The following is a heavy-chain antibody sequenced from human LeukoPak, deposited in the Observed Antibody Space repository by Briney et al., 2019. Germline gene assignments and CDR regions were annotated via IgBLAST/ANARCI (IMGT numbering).Heavy chain of an antibody. CDR3: AREGETGDTAFSYFDY. D-gene: IGHD5-18*01. J-gene: IGHJ4*02. Sequence: SETLSLTCTVSGGSISSYYWSWIRQPPGKGLEWIGYIYYSGSTNYNPSLKSRVTISVDTSKNQFSLKLSSVTAADTAVYYCAREGETGDTAFSYFDYWGQGTLVTVSS. CDR2: IYYSGST. CDR1: GGSISSYY. V-gene: IGHV4-59*01.